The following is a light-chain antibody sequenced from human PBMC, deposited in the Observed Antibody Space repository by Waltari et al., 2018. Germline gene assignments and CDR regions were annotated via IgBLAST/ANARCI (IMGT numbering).Light chain of an antibody. CDR2: SDN. V-gene: IGLV1-44*01. Sequence: QSVLTQPPSASGTPGQRVPISCPGRSSNIGSNTVTWYQQLPATAPNLLIYSDNRRPSGVPARFSGSKSCTSASLAISWLQSEDEADYYCASWDDSLNALVFGGGTKLTVL. J-gene: IGLJ3*02. CDR1: SSNIGSNT. CDR3: ASWDDSLNALV.